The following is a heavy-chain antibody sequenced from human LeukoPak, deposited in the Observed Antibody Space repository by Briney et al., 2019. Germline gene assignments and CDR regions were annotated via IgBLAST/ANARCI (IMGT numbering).Heavy chain of an antibody. Sequence: GGSLRLSCAASGFTFSSYGMHWVRQAPGKGLECVAFIRYDGSNKYYADSVKGRFTISRDNSKNTLYLQMDSLRAEDTAVYYCARYYGSYYMDVWGKGTTVTISS. CDR3: ARYYGSYYMDV. CDR2: IRYDGSNK. CDR1: GFTFSSYG. J-gene: IGHJ6*03. D-gene: IGHD3-10*01. V-gene: IGHV3-30*02.